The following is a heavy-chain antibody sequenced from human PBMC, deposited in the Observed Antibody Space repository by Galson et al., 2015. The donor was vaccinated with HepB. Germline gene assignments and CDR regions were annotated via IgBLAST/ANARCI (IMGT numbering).Heavy chain of an antibody. CDR2: ISGSGGST. CDR1: GFTFSSYA. J-gene: IGHJ4*02. CDR3: AKHPDYYDSSGYYVDY. D-gene: IGHD3-22*01. Sequence: SLRLSCAASGFTFSSYAMSWVRQAPGKGLEWVSAISGSGGSTYYADSVKGRFTISRDNSKNTLYLQMNSLRAEDTAVYYCAKHPDYYDSSGYYVDYWGQGTLVTVSS. V-gene: IGHV3-23*01.